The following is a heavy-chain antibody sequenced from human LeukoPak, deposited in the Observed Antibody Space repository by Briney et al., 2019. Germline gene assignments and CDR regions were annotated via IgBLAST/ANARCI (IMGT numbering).Heavy chain of an antibody. J-gene: IGHJ6*03. V-gene: IGHV3-48*03. CDR3: ARDDGQYYYYYMDV. CDR1: GFTFSSYA. D-gene: IGHD5-24*01. Sequence: PGGSLRLSCAASGFTFSSYAMNWVRQAPGKGLEWISYISSSGSTIYYADSVKGRFTISRDNAKNSLYLQMNSLRAEDTAIYYCARDDGQYYYYYMDVWGKGTTVTISS. CDR2: ISSSGSTI.